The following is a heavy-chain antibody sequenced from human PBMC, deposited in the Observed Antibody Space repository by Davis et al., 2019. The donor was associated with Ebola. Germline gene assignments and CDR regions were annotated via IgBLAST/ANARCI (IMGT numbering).Heavy chain of an antibody. V-gene: IGHV3-53*04. CDR3: ASGYGYCSGGSCYVGAFDI. D-gene: IGHD2-15*01. J-gene: IGHJ3*02. Sequence: GGSLRLSCAASGFTVSSNYMSWVRQAPGKGLEWVSVIYSGGSTYYADSVKGRFTISRHNSKTTLYLQMNSLRAEDTAVYYCASGYGYCSGGSCYVGAFDIWGQGTMVTVSS. CDR2: IYSGGST. CDR1: GFTVSSNY.